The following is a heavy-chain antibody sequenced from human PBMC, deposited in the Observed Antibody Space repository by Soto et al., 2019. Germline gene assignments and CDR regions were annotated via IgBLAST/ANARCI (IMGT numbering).Heavy chain of an antibody. CDR2: ISGSGGST. Sequence: GSLRLSCAASGFTFSSYAMSWVRQAPGKGLEWVSAISGSGGSTYYADSVKGRFTISRDNSKNTLYLQMNSLRAEDTAVYYCAKAGVPSDYYYYMDVWGKGTTVTVSS. CDR1: GFTFSSYA. V-gene: IGHV3-23*01. J-gene: IGHJ6*03. CDR3: AKAGVPSDYYYYMDV.